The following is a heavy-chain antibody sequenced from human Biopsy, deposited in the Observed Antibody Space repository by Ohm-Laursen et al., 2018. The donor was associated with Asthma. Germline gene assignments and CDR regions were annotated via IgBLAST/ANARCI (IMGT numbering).Heavy chain of an antibody. D-gene: IGHD5-12*01. CDR1: GFTFSTYG. Sequence: LSLTCAAAGFTFSTYGMHWVRQAPGKGLEWVAVISYDGNHKSYEDSVKGRFTISRDNSKNTLYLQMNSLRTEDTAVYYCAKRRGYSGHDNDYWGQGTLVIVSS. V-gene: IGHV3-30*18. CDR2: ISYDGNHK. CDR3: AKRRGYSGHDNDY. J-gene: IGHJ4*02.